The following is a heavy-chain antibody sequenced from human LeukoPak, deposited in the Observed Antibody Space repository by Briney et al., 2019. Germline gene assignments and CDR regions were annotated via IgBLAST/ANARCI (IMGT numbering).Heavy chain of an antibody. CDR3: AKDMGSGWVFDY. J-gene: IGHJ4*02. Sequence: QPGGSLRLSCAASGFTFDDYAMPWVRQAPGKGLEWVSGISWNSGSIGYADSVKGRFTISRDNAKNSLYLQMNSLRAEDTALYYCAKDMGSGWVFDYWGQGTLVTVSS. CDR1: GFTFDDYA. D-gene: IGHD6-19*01. CDR2: ISWNSGSI. V-gene: IGHV3-9*01.